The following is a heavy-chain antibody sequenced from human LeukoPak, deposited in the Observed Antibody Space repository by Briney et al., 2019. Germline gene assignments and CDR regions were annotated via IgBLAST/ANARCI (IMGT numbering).Heavy chain of an antibody. CDR3: AKGRAGIDY. CDR2: ISGSGGST. D-gene: IGHD6-19*01. V-gene: IGHV3-23*01. CDR1: GFTFSSHA. Sequence: GGSLRLSCAASGFTFSSHAMSWVRQAPGKGLEWVSGISGSGGSTYYADSVKGRFTISRDNSKNTLYVQMNSLRAEDSAVYYCAKGRAGIDYWGQGTLVTVSS. J-gene: IGHJ4*02.